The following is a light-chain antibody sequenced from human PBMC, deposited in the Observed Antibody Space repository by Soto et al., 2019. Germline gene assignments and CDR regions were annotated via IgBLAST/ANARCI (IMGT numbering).Light chain of an antibody. J-gene: IGLJ1*01. V-gene: IGLV2-14*03. CDR1: SSDVGAYDY. CDR2: EVS. Sequence: QSALTQPASVSGSPGQSITISCTGTSSDVGAYDYVSWYQQHPDKAPKLMIYEVSNRPSGVSNRCSGSKSVNTATLTISGLQADDEADYYCSSYTSSSTRVFGTGTKVTVL. CDR3: SSYTSSSTRV.